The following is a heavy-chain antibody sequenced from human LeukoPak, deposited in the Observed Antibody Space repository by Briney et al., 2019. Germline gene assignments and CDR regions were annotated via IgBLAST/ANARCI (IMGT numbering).Heavy chain of an antibody. Sequence: ASVKVSCKVSGNTLTELSMHWVRQAPGKGLEWMGGFDPEDGETIYAQKFQGRVTMTEDTSTDTAYMELSSLRSEDTAVYYCATQPLIPPHAFDIWGQGTMVTVSS. V-gene: IGHV1-24*01. CDR3: ATQPLIPPHAFDI. CDR1: GNTLTELS. D-gene: IGHD2-2*01. CDR2: FDPEDGET. J-gene: IGHJ3*02.